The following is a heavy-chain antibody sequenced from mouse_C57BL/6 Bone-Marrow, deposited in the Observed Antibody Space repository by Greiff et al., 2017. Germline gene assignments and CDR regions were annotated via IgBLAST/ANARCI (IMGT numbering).Heavy chain of an antibody. V-gene: IGHV1-15*01. Sequence: QVQLQQSGAELVRPGASVTLSCKASGYTFTDYEMHWVKQTPVHGLEWIGAIDPETGGTAYNQKFKGKAILTADKSSSTAYMELRSLTSEDSAVYYCTRDYDYDVPFAYWGQGTLVTVSA. D-gene: IGHD2-4*01. CDR1: GYTFTDYE. CDR2: IDPETGGT. J-gene: IGHJ3*01. CDR3: TRDYDYDVPFAY.